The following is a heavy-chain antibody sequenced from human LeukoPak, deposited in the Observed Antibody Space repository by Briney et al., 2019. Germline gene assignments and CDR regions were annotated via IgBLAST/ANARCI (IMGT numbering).Heavy chain of an antibody. CDR1: GFTFSSYS. V-gene: IGHV3-48*04. J-gene: IGHJ4*02. CDR3: ARLPAYCSSTSCYYDY. D-gene: IGHD2-2*01. CDR2: ISSASGSI. Sequence: GGSLRLSCAASGFTFSSYSMNWVRQAPGKGLEWVSYISSASGSIYYADSVEGRFTISRDNAKNSLFLQMNSLRAEDTAVYYCARLPAYCSSTSCYYDYWGQGTLVTVSS.